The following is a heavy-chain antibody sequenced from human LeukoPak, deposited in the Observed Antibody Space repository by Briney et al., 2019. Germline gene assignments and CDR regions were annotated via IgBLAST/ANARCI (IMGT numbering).Heavy chain of an antibody. V-gene: IGHV3-23*01. CDR3: AKSGGYSSAWYYFDY. CDR2: LSGSGGIT. J-gene: IGHJ4*02. Sequence: GGSLRLSCAASGFIFSNYAMNWVRQAPGKGLEWVSTLSGSGGITYYADSVKGRFTISRDSSKNALYLQMNSLRPEDTAVYYCAKSGGYSSAWYYFDYWGQGTLVIVSS. CDR1: GFIFSNYA. D-gene: IGHD6-19*01.